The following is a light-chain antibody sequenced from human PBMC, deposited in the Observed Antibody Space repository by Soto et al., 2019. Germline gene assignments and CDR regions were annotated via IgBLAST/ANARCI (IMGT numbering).Light chain of an antibody. J-gene: IGLJ1*01. CDR3: SCLSTTSTPIV. CDR1: SSDVGAYNY. CDR2: EVS. V-gene: IGLV2-14*01. Sequence: QSALTQPASVSGSPGQSVAISCTGTSSDVGAYNYISWYQQHPGKAPKLLLSEVSNRPSGVSDRFSGSKSGNTASLTISGLQPEDEAYYYCSCLSTTSTPIVFGTGTKLTVL.